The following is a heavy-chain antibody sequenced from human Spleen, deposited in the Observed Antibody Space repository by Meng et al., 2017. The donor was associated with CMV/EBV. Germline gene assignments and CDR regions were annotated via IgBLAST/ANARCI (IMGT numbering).Heavy chain of an antibody. D-gene: IGHD3-16*01. CDR3: AKDLRGRGFAGGMDV. V-gene: IGHV3-30*04. Sequence: GESLKISCAASGFTFSYYAMHWVRQAPGKGLEWVAVISYDGSNKYHADSVKGRFTISRDNSKNTLYLQMNSLRAEDTAAYYCAKDLRGRGFAGGMDVWGQGTTVTVSS. CDR1: GFTFSYYA. CDR2: ISYDGSNK. J-gene: IGHJ6*02.